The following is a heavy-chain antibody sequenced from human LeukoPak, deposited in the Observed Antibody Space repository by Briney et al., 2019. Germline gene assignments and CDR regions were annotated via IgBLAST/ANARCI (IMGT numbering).Heavy chain of an antibody. CDR3: ARASGYFHY. CDR2: IKLDGSEK. CDR1: GFTFSNYW. J-gene: IGHJ4*02. V-gene: IGHV3-7*05. Sequence: GGSLRFSCAASGFTFSNYWMSRVRQAPGKGLEWVANIKLDGSEKYYVDSVKGRFTISRDNAKNSLFLQMNSLRAEDTAVYYCARASGYFHYWGQGTLVTVSS.